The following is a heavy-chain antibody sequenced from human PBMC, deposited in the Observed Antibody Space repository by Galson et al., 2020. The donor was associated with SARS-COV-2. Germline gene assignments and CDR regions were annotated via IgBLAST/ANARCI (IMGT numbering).Heavy chain of an antibody. CDR1: GFTFSNYW. J-gene: IGHJ4*02. Sequence: GEYLKISCAPSGFTFSNYWMSWVRQAPGKGLEWVANIKQDGSERNYVGSVKGRFTISRDNAKNSLYLQMNSLRAEDTALCYCARQTSSSGFDYWGQGTLVTVSS. CDR2: IKQDGSER. V-gene: IGHV3-7*03. D-gene: IGHD6-6*01. CDR3: ARQTSSSGFDY.